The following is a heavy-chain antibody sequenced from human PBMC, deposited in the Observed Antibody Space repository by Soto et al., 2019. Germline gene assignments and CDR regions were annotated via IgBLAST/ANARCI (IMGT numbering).Heavy chain of an antibody. CDR1: GFTFGDYA. J-gene: IGHJ4*02. CDR3: TRAIGGERYFDWLLAEKGYYFDY. D-gene: IGHD3-9*01. CDR2: IRSKAYGGTT. V-gene: IGHV3-49*03. Sequence: PGGSLRLSCTASGFTFGDYAMSWFRQAPGKGLEWVGFIRSKAYGGTTEYAASVKGRFTISRDDSKSIAYLQMNSLKTEDTAVYYCTRAIGGERYFDWLLAEKGYYFDYWGQGTLVTVSS.